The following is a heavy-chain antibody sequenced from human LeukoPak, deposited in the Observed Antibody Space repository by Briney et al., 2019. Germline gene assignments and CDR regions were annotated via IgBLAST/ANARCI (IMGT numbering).Heavy chain of an antibody. CDR1: GGSISSGSYY. V-gene: IGHV4-61*01. CDR2: IYYSGST. Sequence: PSQTLSLTCTVSGGSISSGSYYWSWIRQPPGKGLEWIGYIYYSGSTNYNPSLKSRVTISVDTSKNQFSLKLSSVTAADTAVYYCARDLRPAGELLPRADAFDIWGQGTMVTVSS. J-gene: IGHJ3*02. D-gene: IGHD1-26*01. CDR3: ARDLRPAGELLPRADAFDI.